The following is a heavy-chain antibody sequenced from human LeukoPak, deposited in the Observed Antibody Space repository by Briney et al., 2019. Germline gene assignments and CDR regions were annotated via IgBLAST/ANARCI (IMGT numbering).Heavy chain of an antibody. D-gene: IGHD3-22*01. CDR3: ARVGSSGSSDGY. CDR2: ISSSSSYI. Sequence: GGSLRLSCAASGFTFSSYSMNWVRQAPGKGLEWVSSISSSSSYIYYADSVKGRFTISRDNAKNSLYLQMNSLRAEDTAVYYCARVGSSGSSDGYWGQGTLVTVSS. J-gene: IGHJ4*02. CDR1: GFTFSSYS. V-gene: IGHV3-21*01.